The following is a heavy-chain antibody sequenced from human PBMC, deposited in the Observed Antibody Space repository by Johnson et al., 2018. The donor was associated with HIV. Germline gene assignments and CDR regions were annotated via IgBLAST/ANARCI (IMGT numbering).Heavy chain of an antibody. CDR1: GFSFSNAW. CDR2: IKRKTDGGTI. D-gene: IGHD3-3*01. CDR3: ASVWSDTWAFDI. V-gene: IGHV3-15*01. Sequence: VQLVESGGGLVKPGGSLRLSCAASGFSFSNAWMSWVRQAPGKGLEWVGRIKRKTDGGTIAYAAPVTGRFTISRDDSKATLYLQMNSLKIEDTAVYYCASVWSDTWAFDIWGQGTMVTVSS. J-gene: IGHJ3*02.